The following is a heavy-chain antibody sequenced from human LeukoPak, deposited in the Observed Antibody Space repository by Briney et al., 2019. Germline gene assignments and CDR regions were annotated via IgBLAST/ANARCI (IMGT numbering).Heavy chain of an antibody. J-gene: IGHJ4*02. CDR2: IYSAGTT. V-gene: IGHV3-53*01. Sequence: GGSLRLSCAASGFTVSSNYTRWVRQAPGKGLEWVSVIYSAGTTYYADSVKGRFTISRDSSKNTLYLQMNSPRAEDTAVYHCARGAGNSVAAYDFWGQGTLVTVSS. CDR3: ARGAGNSVAAYDF. CDR1: GFTVSSNY. D-gene: IGHD6-6*01.